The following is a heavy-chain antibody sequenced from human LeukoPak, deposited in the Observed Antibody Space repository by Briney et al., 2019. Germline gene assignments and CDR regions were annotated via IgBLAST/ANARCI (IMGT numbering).Heavy chain of an antibody. J-gene: IGHJ4*02. CDR1: GFTFSSYA. Sequence: GGSLRLSCAASGFTFSSYAMHWVRQAPGKGLEWVAVISYDGSNKYYADSVKGRFTISRDNSKNTLYPQMNSLRAEDTAVYYCARPGLGDYGDYFDYWGQGTLVTVSS. D-gene: IGHD4-17*01. CDR3: ARPGLGDYGDYFDY. CDR2: ISYDGSNK. V-gene: IGHV3-30*04.